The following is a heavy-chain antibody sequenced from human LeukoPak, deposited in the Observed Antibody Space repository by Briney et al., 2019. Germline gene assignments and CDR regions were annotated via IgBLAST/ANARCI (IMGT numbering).Heavy chain of an antibody. J-gene: IGHJ5*02. Sequence: PGGSLRLSCAAPGFTFSNYGLHWVRQASGKGLELVAVIWSDGTNKYYADSGRGRFTISRDNSKNTLYLQMNSLRAEDTAVYYCARVTMVAAASYNWFVPWGQGTLVTVSS. V-gene: IGHV3-33*01. D-gene: IGHD2-15*01. CDR2: IWSDGTNK. CDR1: GFTFSNYG. CDR3: ARVTMVAAASYNWFVP.